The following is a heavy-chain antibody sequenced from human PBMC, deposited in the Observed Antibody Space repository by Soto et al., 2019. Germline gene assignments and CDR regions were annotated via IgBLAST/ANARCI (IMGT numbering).Heavy chain of an antibody. V-gene: IGHV4-31*03. CDR3: AREHLGLTGYQNNWFDP. CDR1: GGSISSGGYY. J-gene: IGHJ5*02. CDR2: IYYSGST. D-gene: IGHD3-9*01. Sequence: SETLSLTCTVSGGSISSGGYYWSWIRQHPGKGLEWIGYIYYSGSTYYNPSLKSRVTISVDTSKNQFSLKLSSVTAADTAVYYCAREHLGLTGYQNNWFDPWGQGTLVTVSS.